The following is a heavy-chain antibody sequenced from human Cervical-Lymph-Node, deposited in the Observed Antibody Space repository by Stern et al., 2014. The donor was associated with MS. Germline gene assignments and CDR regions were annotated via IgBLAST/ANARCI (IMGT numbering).Heavy chain of an antibody. V-gene: IGHV5-51*03. Sequence: EVQLVQSGAEVKKPGESLKISCKGSGYSFTTHWIGWVRQMPGKGLEWMGIIYPGDSDTRYSPSFQGQVTISADKSISTAYLQWSSLKASDTAMYYCASRIAAPNWYFDLWGRGTPVTVSS. D-gene: IGHD6-13*01. CDR2: IYPGDSDT. CDR1: GYSFTTHW. J-gene: IGHJ2*01. CDR3: ASRIAAPNWYFDL.